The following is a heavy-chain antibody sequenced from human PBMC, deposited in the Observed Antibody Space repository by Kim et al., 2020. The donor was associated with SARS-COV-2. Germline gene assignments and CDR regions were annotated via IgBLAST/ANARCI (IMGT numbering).Heavy chain of an antibody. Sequence: GGSLRLSCAASGVTFNTNPMSWVRQAPGKGLEWVSSIGSGGVYTSYADSVKGRFTISRDNSKNTLYLEMNSLRTDDTAFYYCAKRVGGAGYCESWGEG. J-gene: IGHJ5*02. CDR3: AKRVGGAGYCES. D-gene: IGHD2-21*01. V-gene: IGHV3-23*01. CDR2: IGSGGVYT. CDR1: GVTFNTNP.